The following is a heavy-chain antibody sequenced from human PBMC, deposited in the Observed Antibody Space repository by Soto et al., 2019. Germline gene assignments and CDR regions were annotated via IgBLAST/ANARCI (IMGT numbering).Heavy chain of an antibody. Sequence: PGGSLRLSCAASGFTFGAFAMAWVRQRPGNGLEWVSSLSGGGGSTYYNNSVRGRFTISRDNSNSTLFLQMNNLRAEDTAVYFCAKTHRATTVXTQYWYFELWGRGTLVTVSS. CDR3: AKTHRATTVXTQYWYFEL. J-gene: IGHJ2*01. CDR2: LSGGGGST. CDR1: GFTFGAFA. D-gene: IGHD4-17*01. V-gene: IGHV3-23*01.